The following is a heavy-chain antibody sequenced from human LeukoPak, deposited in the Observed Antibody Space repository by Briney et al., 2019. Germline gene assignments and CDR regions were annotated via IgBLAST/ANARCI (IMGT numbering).Heavy chain of an antibody. Sequence: ASVKVSCKASGYTFTNYGISWVRQAPGQGLEWMGWINAYNGNTNYAQKLQGRVTMTTDTSTNTAYMELRGLRSDDTAVYYCARGGYYYDSSGHYSEDAFDIWGQGTMVTVSS. CDR3: ARGGYYYDSSGHYSEDAFDI. CDR2: INAYNGNT. V-gene: IGHV1-18*01. D-gene: IGHD3-22*01. J-gene: IGHJ3*02. CDR1: GYTFTNYG.